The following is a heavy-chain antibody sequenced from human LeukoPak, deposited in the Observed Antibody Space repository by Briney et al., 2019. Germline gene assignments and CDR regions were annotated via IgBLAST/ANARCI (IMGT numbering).Heavy chain of an antibody. CDR3: AKGGPMIVVVINDAFDI. J-gene: IGHJ3*02. CDR2: ISGSGGST. D-gene: IGHD3-22*01. Sequence: PGGSLRLSCAASGFTFSSYAMSWVRQAPGKGLEWVSAISGSGGSTYYADSVKGRFTISRDNSKNTLYLQMNSLRAEDTAVYYCAKGGPMIVVVINDAFDIWGQGTMVTVSS. CDR1: GFTFSSYA. V-gene: IGHV3-23*01.